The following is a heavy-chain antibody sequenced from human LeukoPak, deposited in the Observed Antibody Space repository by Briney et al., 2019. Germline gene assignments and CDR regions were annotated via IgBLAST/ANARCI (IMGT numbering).Heavy chain of an antibody. CDR2: FSASGANT. D-gene: IGHD3-16*01. CDR3: ARSPLSTLKSFDS. Sequence: GGSLRLSCAASGFTFSNYAMSWVRQAPRKGPEWLSTFSASGANTYYADSVGGRFTISRDNSKDTLYLQMDGLRAEDTAFYYCARSPLSTLKSFDSWGQGTLVSVSS. J-gene: IGHJ4*02. CDR1: GFTFSNYA. V-gene: IGHV3-23*01.